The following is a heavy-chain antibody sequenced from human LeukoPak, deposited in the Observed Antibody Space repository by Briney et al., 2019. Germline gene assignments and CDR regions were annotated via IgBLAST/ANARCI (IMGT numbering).Heavy chain of an antibody. V-gene: IGHV4-30-2*01. CDR1: GGSISSGGYS. D-gene: IGHD3-10*01. J-gene: IGHJ6*02. CDR3: ARWFYGMDV. Sequence: PSETLSLTCAVSGGSISSGGYSWSWIRQPPGKGLEWIGYIYHSGSTYYNPSLKSRVTISVDRSKNQFSLKLSSVTAADTAVYYCARWFYGMDVWGQGTTVTVSS. CDR2: IYHSGST.